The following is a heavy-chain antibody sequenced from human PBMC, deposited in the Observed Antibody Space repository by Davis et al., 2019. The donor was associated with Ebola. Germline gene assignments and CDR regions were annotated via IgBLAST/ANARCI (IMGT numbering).Heavy chain of an antibody. V-gene: IGHV4-39*07. CDR1: GGSISSSSYY. Sequence: MPGGSLRLSCTVSGGSISSSSYYWGWIRQPPGKGLEWIGTIYYSGSTYYNPSLKSRVTISVDTSKNQFSLKMSSVTAADTAVYHCATGRDAYKSGYWGQGTLVTVSS. D-gene: IGHD5-24*01. CDR3: ATGRDAYKSGY. CDR2: IYYSGST. J-gene: IGHJ4*02.